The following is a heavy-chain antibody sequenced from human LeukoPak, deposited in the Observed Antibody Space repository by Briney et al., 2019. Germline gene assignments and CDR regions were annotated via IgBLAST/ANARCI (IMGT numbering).Heavy chain of an antibody. Sequence: PGGSLRLSCAASGFTFSSYGMHCVRQAPGRGLEWVAVISYDGSNEYYADSVKGRFTISRDNSKNTLYLQMNSLRAEDTAVYYCAKKWLAVAGLDAFDIWGQGTMVTVSS. J-gene: IGHJ3*02. D-gene: IGHD6-19*01. CDR1: GFTFSSYG. CDR2: ISYDGSNE. CDR3: AKKWLAVAGLDAFDI. V-gene: IGHV3-30*18.